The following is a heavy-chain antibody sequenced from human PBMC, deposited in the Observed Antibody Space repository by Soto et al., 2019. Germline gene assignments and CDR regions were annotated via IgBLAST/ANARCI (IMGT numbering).Heavy chain of an antibody. Sequence: EVQLLESGGGLVQPGGSLRLSCAGSGSTFTDFTMTWVRQAPGKGLEWVSATSGDGLRTYYAGSVKGRFTISRDNSKTTLYLQMNSLRAEDTAVYYCARRPDAFDIWGRGTMVTVSS. CDR1: GSTFTDFT. J-gene: IGHJ3*02. CDR3: ARRPDAFDI. V-gene: IGHV3-23*01. CDR2: TSGDGLRT.